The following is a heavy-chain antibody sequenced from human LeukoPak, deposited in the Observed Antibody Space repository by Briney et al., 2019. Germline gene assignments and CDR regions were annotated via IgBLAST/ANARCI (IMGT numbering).Heavy chain of an antibody. CDR3: SRVNPEAEGFDY. V-gene: IGHV3-9*01. J-gene: IGHJ4*02. D-gene: IGHD6-13*01. Sequence: GGSLRLSCAASGFSFDDYAMHWVRQAPGRGLEWVSGISWNRRSIGYADSVKGRFTISRENAKNSLYLQMNSLRAGDTAVYYCSRVNPEAEGFDYWGQGTLVTVSS. CDR2: ISWNRRSI. CDR1: GFSFDDYA.